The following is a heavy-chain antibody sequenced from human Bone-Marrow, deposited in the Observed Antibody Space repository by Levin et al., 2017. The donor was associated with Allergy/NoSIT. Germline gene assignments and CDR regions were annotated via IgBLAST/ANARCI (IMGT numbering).Heavy chain of an antibody. J-gene: IGHJ5*02. Sequence: GESLKISCAASGFTFSSYGMHWVRQAPGKGLEWVAVISYDGSNKYYADSVKGRFTISRDNSKNTLYLQMNSLRAEDTAVYYCAKDRWGIAAADDNWFDPWGQGTLVTVSS. CDR1: GFTFSSYG. CDR3: AKDRWGIAAADDNWFDP. D-gene: IGHD6-13*01. V-gene: IGHV3-30*18. CDR2: ISYDGSNK.